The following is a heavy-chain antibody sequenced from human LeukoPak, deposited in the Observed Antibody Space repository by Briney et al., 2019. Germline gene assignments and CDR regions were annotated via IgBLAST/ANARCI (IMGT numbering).Heavy chain of an antibody. CDR1: GFSFSSDS. D-gene: IGHD5-18*01. Sequence: GGSLRLSCVASGFSFSSDSMNWVREAPGEGVEWVSSISSSSSYIYYADSVKGRFTISRDNAKNSLYLQMNSLRAEDTAVYYCARRGPSGYRYMDVWGKGTTVTVSS. V-gene: IGHV3-21*01. CDR3: ARRGPSGYRYMDV. CDR2: ISSSSSYI. J-gene: IGHJ6*03.